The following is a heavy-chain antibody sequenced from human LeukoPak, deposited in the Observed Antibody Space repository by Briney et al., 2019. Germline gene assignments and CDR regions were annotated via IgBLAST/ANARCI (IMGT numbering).Heavy chain of an antibody. CDR1: DYPFTSFG. D-gene: IGHD4-11*01. J-gene: IGHJ4*02. CDR2: ISADSGNT. CDR3: ARSGAARTTHFDF. V-gene: IGHV1-18*01. Sequence: ASVKVSCKASDYPFTSFGISWVRQAPGQGLEWMGWISADSGNTNYAQKLQGRVTMTTETSTSTAYMELRSLRSDDTAVYYYARSGAARTTHFDFWGQGTLVTVSS.